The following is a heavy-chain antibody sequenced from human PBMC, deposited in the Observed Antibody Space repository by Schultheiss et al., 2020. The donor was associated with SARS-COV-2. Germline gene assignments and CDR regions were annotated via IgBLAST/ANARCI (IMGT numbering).Heavy chain of an antibody. D-gene: IGHD5-18*01. J-gene: IGHJ6*02. V-gene: IGHV2-70*01. CDR2: IYWDDDK. Sequence: SGPTLVKPTQTLTLTCTFSGFSLSTSGVGVGWIRQPPGKALEWLALIYWDDDKYYSTSLKTRLTISKDTSKNQVVLTMTNMDPVDTATYYCARISQDSYGWYYYGMDVWGQGTTVTVSS. CDR1: GFSLSTSGVG. CDR3: ARISQDSYGWYYYGMDV.